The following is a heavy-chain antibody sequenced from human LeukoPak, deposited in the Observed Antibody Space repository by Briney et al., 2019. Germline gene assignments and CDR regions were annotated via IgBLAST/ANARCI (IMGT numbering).Heavy chain of an antibody. Sequence: EESLKISCKGSGYSFTRYWIGWVRQMPETGLEWMGVIYPADSDTTYNPSFQGQVTISVDRSINTAYLQWSSLKASDTAMYYCARRCMSGYCSSGGPMDDYWGQGTLVTVSS. CDR2: IYPADSDT. D-gene: IGHD2-15*01. CDR1: GYSFTRYW. V-gene: IGHV5-51*01. CDR3: ARRCMSGYCSSGGPMDDY. J-gene: IGHJ4*02.